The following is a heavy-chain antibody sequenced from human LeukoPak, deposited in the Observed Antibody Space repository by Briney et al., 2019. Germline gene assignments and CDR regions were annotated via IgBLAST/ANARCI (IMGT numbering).Heavy chain of an antibody. J-gene: IGHJ5*02. Sequence: GGSLRLSCAASGFTFSSYWMHWVRQAPGKGLVWVSRINSDGSSTSYADSVKGRFTISRDNAKNTLYLQMNSLRAEDTAVYYCAKGDSAMVDNNWFDPWGQGTLVTVSS. CDR2: INSDGSST. CDR1: GFTFSSYW. CDR3: AKGDSAMVDNNWFDP. V-gene: IGHV3-74*01. D-gene: IGHD5-18*01.